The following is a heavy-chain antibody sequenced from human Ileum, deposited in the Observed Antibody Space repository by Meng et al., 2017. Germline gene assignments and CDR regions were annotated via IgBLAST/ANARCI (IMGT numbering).Heavy chain of an antibody. J-gene: IGHJ4*02. V-gene: IGHV4-34*01. Sequence: QGQLPQWGAGLLKPSETLSLTCTVYGGSFSAYYWIWIRQAPGRGLEWIGDFDYTGATNYNPSLKSRLSISLDTSKNQFSLSLSSVTAADTAIYYCARRRGYYTSGDSEWGQGTLVTVSS. CDR3: ARRRGYYTSGDSE. CDR2: FDYTGAT. D-gene: IGHD3-10*01. CDR1: GGSFSAYY.